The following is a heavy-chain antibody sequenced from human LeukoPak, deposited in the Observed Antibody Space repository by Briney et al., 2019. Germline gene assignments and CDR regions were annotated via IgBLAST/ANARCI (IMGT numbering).Heavy chain of an antibody. Sequence: PSETLSLTCAGSGYSISSGYYWGWIRQPPGKGLEWSGSSYHSGSTYYNPSLKSRVTISVDTSKNQFSLKLSSVTAADTAVYYCARRAGNYDYVWGSYDYWGQGTLVTVSS. J-gene: IGHJ4*02. CDR2: SYHSGST. D-gene: IGHD3-16*01. V-gene: IGHV4-38-2*01. CDR3: ARRAGNYDYVWGSYDY. CDR1: GYSISSGYY.